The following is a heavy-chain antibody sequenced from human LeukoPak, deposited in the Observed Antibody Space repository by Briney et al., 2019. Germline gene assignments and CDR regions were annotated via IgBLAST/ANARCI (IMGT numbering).Heavy chain of an antibody. CDR2: IYYSGST. CDR1: GGSFSGYY. D-gene: IGHD3-10*01. J-gene: IGHJ5*02. Sequence: SETLSLTCAVYGGSFSGYYWSWIRQPPGKGLEWIGYIYYSGSTNYNPSLKSRVTISVDTSKNQFSLRLSSVTAADTAVYYCARDQGLSMVRGVIPNWFDPWGQGTLVTVSS. V-gene: IGHV4-59*01. CDR3: ARDQGLSMVRGVIPNWFDP.